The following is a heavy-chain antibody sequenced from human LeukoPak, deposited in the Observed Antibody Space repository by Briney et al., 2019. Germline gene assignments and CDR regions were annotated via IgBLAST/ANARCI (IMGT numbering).Heavy chain of an antibody. CDR3: SRWGVTSMRYA. J-gene: IGHJ5*02. Sequence: GGSLRLSCTTSGFTFGGYAMAWVRQTPGRGLECVGSISENASGGTTEYPASVKGSFTDSRDDSRSIAYLQIYSLKIEDTAVYYCSRWGVTSMRYAWGQGTLVTVSS. V-gene: IGHV3-49*04. CDR1: GFTFGGYA. D-gene: IGHD2/OR15-2a*01. CDR2: ISENASGGTT.